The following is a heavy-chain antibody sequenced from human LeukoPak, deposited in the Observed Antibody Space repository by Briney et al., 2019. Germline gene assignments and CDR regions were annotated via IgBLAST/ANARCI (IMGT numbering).Heavy chain of an antibody. V-gene: IGHV4-59*01. Sequence: PSETLSLTCTVSGDSISGFHWSWIRQPPGKGLEWIGYIYYSGSTNYNPSLKSRVTISVDTSKNQFSLKLTSVTAADTAVYYCARLPQYYYHYMDVWGKGTTVTISS. CDR3: ARLPQYYYHYMDV. CDR2: IYYSGST. J-gene: IGHJ6*03. CDR1: GDSISGFH.